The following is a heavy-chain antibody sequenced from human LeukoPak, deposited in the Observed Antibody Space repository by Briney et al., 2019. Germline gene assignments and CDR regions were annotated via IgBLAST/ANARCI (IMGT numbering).Heavy chain of an antibody. CDR3: AKDGLGYYYDSSGRDAFDI. J-gene: IGHJ3*02. V-gene: IGHV3-30*18. CDR1: GFTFSSYG. D-gene: IGHD3-22*01. Sequence: GGSLRLSCAASGFTFSSYGMHWVRQAPGKGLEWVAVISYDGSNKYYADSVKGRFTISRDNSKNTLYLQMNSLRAEDTAVYYCAKDGLGYYYDSSGRDAFDIWGQGTMVTVSS. CDR2: ISYDGSNK.